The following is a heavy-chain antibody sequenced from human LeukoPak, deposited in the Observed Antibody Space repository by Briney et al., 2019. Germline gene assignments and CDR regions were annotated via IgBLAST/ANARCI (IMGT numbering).Heavy chain of an antibody. CDR2: IIPIFGTA. D-gene: IGHD6-19*01. J-gene: IGHJ5*02. CDR3: ARVPRTIYSSRENWFDP. Sequence: ASVKVSCKASGYTFTSYAISWVRQAPGQGLEWMGGIIPIFGTANYAQKFQGRVTITADESTSTAYMELSSLRSEDTAVYYCARVPRTIYSSRENWFDPWGQGTLVTVSS. V-gene: IGHV1-69*13. CDR1: GYTFTSYA.